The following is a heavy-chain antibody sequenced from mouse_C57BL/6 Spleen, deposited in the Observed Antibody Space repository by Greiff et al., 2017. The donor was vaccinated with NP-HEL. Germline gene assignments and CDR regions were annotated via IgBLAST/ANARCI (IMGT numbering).Heavy chain of an antibody. CDR1: GYTFTSYW. CDR2: IYPGSGST. Sequence: VQLQQPGAELVKPGASVKMSCKASGYTFTSYWITWVKQSPGQGLEWIGDIYPGSGSTNYNEKFKSKATLTVDTSSSTAYMQLSSLTSEDSAVYYCANYYGTSQGDYWGQGTSVTVSS. J-gene: IGHJ4*01. V-gene: IGHV1-55*01. CDR3: ANYYGTSQGDY. D-gene: IGHD1-1*01.